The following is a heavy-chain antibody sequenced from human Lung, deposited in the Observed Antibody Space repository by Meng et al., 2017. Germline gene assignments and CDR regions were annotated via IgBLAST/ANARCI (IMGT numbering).Heavy chain of an antibody. D-gene: IGHD4-11*01. CDR2: INHSGST. Sequence: QVQLKQAGEGVLTASETLCVTWVVSGGSFSDYYWSWIRQPPGKGLEWIGEINHSGSTNYNPSLESRATISVDTSKNNLSLKLSSVTAADSAVYYCARGPTTMAHDFDYWGQGTLVTVSS. CDR3: ARGPTTMAHDFDY. J-gene: IGHJ4*02. CDR1: GGSFSDYY. V-gene: IGHV4-34*01.